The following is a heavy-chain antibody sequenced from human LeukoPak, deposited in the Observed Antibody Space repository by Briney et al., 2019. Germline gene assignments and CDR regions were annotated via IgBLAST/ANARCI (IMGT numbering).Heavy chain of an antibody. CDR1: GFTFSSYG. J-gene: IGHJ4*02. Sequence: PGRSLRLSCAASGFTFSSYGMHWVRQAPGKGLEWVAVTWDDGSNKYYADSVKGRFIISRDNSKNTLYLQMNSLRAEDTAVYYCARDRTGARVFDYWGQGTLVTVPS. D-gene: IGHD7-27*01. V-gene: IGHV3-33*01. CDR3: ARDRTGARVFDY. CDR2: TWDDGSNK.